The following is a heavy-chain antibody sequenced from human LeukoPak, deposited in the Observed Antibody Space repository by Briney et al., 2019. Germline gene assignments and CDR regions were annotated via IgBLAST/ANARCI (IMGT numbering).Heavy chain of an antibody. D-gene: IGHD2-15*01. J-gene: IGHJ3*02. CDR1: GGSFSGYY. Sequence: PSETLSLTGAVYGGSFSGYYWSWIRQPPGKGREWMGEINHSGSTNYNPSLRSRVTISVDTSKKQFSLKLSSVTAAHTAVYYCARRPCSGGSCYFRTDAFDIWGQGPMVTVSS. CDR3: ARRPCSGGSCYFRTDAFDI. CDR2: INHSGST. V-gene: IGHV4-34*01.